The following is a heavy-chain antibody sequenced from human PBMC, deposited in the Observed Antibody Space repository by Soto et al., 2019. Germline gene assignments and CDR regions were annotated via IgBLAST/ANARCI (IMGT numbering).Heavy chain of an antibody. D-gene: IGHD4-4*01. V-gene: IGHV5-51*01. CDR1: GYTFTNYW. CDR3: AAQLGVTGGDY. J-gene: IGHJ4*02. CDR2: IYPGDSDT. Sequence: PGESLKISCKASGYTFTNYWIGWVRQMPGKGLEWMGIIYPGDSDTRYRTSFQGQITISVDKSISTAYLQWSSLKASDTAMYYCAAQLGVTGGDYWGQGTLGTVSS.